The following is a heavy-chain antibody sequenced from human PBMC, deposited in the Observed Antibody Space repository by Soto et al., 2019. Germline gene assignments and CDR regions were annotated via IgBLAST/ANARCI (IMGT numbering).Heavy chain of an antibody. CDR2: ISGSGGST. J-gene: IGHJ1*01. D-gene: IGHD6-13*01. CDR1: GFTLSSYA. V-gene: IGHV3-23*01. CDR3: AKDPQQLVPGAGYFQH. Sequence: EVQLLESGGGLVQPGGSLRLSCAASGFTLSSYAMSWVRQAPGKGLEWVSVISGSGGSTYYADSVKGRFTISRDNSKNTLYLQMNSRRAEDTAVYHCAKDPQQLVPGAGYFQHWGQGTLVTVSS.